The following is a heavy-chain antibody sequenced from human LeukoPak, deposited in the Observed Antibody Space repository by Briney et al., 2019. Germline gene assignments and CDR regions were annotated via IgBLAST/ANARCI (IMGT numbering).Heavy chain of an antibody. V-gene: IGHV3-21*01. D-gene: IGHD4-23*01. CDR2: ISSSSSYV. CDR3: ARGDYGGNSFQH. CDR1: GFTFDDYG. J-gene: IGHJ1*01. Sequence: GGSLRLSCAASGFTFDDYGMSWVRQAPGKGLEWVSSISSSSSYVYYADSVKGRFTISRDNAKNSLYLQMNSLRAEDTAVYYCARGDYGGNSFQHWGQGTLVTVSS.